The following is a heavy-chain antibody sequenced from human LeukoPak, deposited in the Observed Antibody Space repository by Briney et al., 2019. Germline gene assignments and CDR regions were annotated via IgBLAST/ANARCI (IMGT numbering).Heavy chain of an antibody. CDR1: GGSISSGNYY. Sequence: SETLSLTCTVSGGSISSGNYYWNGIRQPAGKGLEWIGRIWADGAPTYRPSLKSRVTISVDTSKNQFSLRLGSVTAADTAVYYCARGRDSRGYQFMGFDSWGQGTLVTVSS. J-gene: IGHJ4*02. CDR3: ARGRDSRGYQFMGFDS. V-gene: IGHV4-61*02. D-gene: IGHD3-22*01. CDR2: IWADGAP.